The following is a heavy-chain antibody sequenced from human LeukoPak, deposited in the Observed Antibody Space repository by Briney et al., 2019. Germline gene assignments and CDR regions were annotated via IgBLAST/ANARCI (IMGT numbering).Heavy chain of an antibody. CDR2: ISGSSSII. CDR1: GFPFSGYS. Sequence: GGSLRLSCAASGFPFSGYSMNWVRQAPGKGLGWVSYISGSSSIIYYADSVKGRFTISRDNAKSSLYLQMNSLRAEDTAVYYCARARPYGSGRNWFDPWGQGALVTVSS. D-gene: IGHD3-10*01. J-gene: IGHJ5*02. CDR3: ARARPYGSGRNWFDP. V-gene: IGHV3-48*04.